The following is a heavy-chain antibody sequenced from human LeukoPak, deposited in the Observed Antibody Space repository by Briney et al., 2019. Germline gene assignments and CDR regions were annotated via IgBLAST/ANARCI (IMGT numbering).Heavy chain of an antibody. CDR3: ARDLSLALDY. CDR1: GFTFSSYW. J-gene: IGHJ4*02. D-gene: IGHD3-3*02. Sequence: GGSLRLSCAASGFTFSSYWMSWVRQAPGKGLEWVSGINWNGGSTGYADSVKGRFTISRDNAKNSLYLQMNSLRAEDTALYYCARDLSLALDYWGQGTLVTVSS. V-gene: IGHV3-20*04. CDR2: INWNGGST.